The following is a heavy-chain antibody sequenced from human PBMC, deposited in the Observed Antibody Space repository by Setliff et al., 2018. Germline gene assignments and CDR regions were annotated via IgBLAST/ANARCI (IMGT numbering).Heavy chain of an antibody. V-gene: IGHV4-59*01. Sequence: SETLSLTCTVSGGSLTNRYWSWIRQPPGKGLEWIGFIFYSGYTHYNPSLKSRVTMSVDVSRDQFSLELSSVTAADTAVYFCARGSGRGYSYGLFDYWGQGSLVTVSS. CDR3: ARGSGRGYSYGLFDY. CDR2: IFYSGYT. J-gene: IGHJ4*02. CDR1: GGSLTNRY. D-gene: IGHD5-18*01.